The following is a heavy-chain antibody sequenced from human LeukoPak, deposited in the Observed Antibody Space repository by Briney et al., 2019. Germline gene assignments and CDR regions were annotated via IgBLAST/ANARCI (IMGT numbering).Heavy chain of an antibody. V-gene: IGHV4-38-2*02. CDR2: IYHSGST. J-gene: IGHJ4*02. CDR3: ARDIPSTPDVHSGSYYSDY. Sequence: SETLSLTCTVSGYSISSGYYWGWIRHPPGKGLEWIGSIYHSGSTYYNPSLKSRVTISVDTSKNQFSLKLSSVTAADTAVYYCARDIPSTPDVHSGSYYSDYWGQGTLVTVSS. CDR1: GYSISSGYY. D-gene: IGHD1-26*01.